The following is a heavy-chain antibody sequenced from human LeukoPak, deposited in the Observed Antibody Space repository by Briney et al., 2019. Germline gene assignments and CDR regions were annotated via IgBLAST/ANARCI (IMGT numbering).Heavy chain of an antibody. D-gene: IGHD1-26*01. CDR1: RFSFGDFA. Sequence: GGSLRLSCTASRFSFGDFAMNWVRLTPEKGLEWVGFIRSRAYGATGEYAASVKGRFTISRDDSASIVYLQMNNVKTDDTGVYYCSRFRRLGSGGYSALDYWGLGTRVTVSS. CDR2: IRSRAYGATG. CDR3: SRFRRLGSGGYSALDY. J-gene: IGHJ4*02. V-gene: IGHV3-49*04.